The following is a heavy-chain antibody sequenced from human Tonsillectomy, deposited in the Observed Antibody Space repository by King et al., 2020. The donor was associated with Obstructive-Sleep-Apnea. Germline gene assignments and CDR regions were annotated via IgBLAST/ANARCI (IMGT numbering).Heavy chain of an antibody. CDR2: IYYSGST. Sequence: VQLQESGPGLVKPSETLSLTCTVSGGSISSYYWSWIRQPPGKGLEWIGYIYYSGSTNYNPSLKSRVTISVDTSKNQFSLKLSSVTAADTAVYYCARHLYYDSSGTSFDYWGQGTLVTVSS. CDR1: GGSISSYY. V-gene: IGHV4-59*08. D-gene: IGHD3-22*01. J-gene: IGHJ4*02. CDR3: ARHLYYDSSGTSFDY.